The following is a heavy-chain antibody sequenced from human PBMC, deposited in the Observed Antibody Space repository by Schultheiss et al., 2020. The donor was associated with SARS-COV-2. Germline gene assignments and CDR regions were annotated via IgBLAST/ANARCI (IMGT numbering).Heavy chain of an antibody. D-gene: IGHD6-19*01. J-gene: IGHJ4*02. CDR1: GFTFSSYA. Sequence: GESLKISCSASGFTFSSYAMHWVRQAPGRGLEYVSAISSNGGSTYYADSVKGRFTISRDNSKNSLYLQMNSLRAEDTALYYCAKTLAEKYSSGWYEADFDYWGQGTLVTVSS. V-gene: IGHV3-64D*06. CDR3: AKTLAEKYSSGWYEADFDY. CDR2: ISSNGGST.